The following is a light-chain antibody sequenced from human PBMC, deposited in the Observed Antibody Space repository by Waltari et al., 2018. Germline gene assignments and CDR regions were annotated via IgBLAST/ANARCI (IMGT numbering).Light chain of an antibody. CDR2: EDN. Sequence: NFILTQPHSVSESPGKTVTISCTRSSGRIAGNYVQWYQQRPGSAPTIVIYEDNRRPSVVPDRFSCAIDSSSNSASLTISGLKTEDEADYYCQSYDYYNQAIVFGGGTKLTFL. J-gene: IGLJ3*02. CDR1: SGRIAGNY. CDR3: QSYDYYNQAIV. V-gene: IGLV6-57*04.